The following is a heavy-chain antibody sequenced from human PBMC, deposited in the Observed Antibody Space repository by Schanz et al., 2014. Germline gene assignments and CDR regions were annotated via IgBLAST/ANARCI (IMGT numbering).Heavy chain of an antibody. V-gene: IGHV3-53*04. CDR2: VYMSAAST. D-gene: IGHD3-10*01. CDR3: ASDTMGGNFVLDV. Sequence: VQLVESGGGVVQPGRSLRLSCAVSGFTVSSNYMSWVRQAPGKGLEWVSTVYMSAASTRYADSVKGRFIISRDSSKNTLYLQMNSLRAEDTAVYYCASDTMGGNFVLDVWGQGTTVTVSS. J-gene: IGHJ6*02. CDR1: GFTVSSNY.